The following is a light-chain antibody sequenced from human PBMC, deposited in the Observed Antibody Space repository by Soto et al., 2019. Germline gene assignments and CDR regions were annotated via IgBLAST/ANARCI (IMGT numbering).Light chain of an antibody. CDR3: MQASHWPIT. V-gene: IGKV2-30*01. Sequence: DVVMTQSPLSLPVTLGQPASISCRSNQSLVYSDGIAYFSWFQQRPGRSPRRLLYKVSNRDSGVPARFSGSGSGTDFVLKISRVEADDVGVYYCMQASHWPITFGQGTRLEIK. CDR1: QSLVYSDGIAY. CDR2: KVS. J-gene: IGKJ5*01.